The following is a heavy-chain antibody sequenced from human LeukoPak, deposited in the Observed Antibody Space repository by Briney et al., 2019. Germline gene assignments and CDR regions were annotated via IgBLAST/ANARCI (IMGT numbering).Heavy chain of an antibody. J-gene: IGHJ5*02. CDR2: IHTYNGHT. CDR3: ARDQYYDSKGWFDP. V-gene: IGHV1-18*04. D-gene: IGHD3-22*01. Sequence: ASVKVSCKASGYTFTGNYMHWVRQAPGQGLEWMGWIHTYNGHTNYAQKLQGRVTMTTDTSTSTAYMELRSLRSDDTAVYYCARDQYYDSKGWFDPWGQGTLVTVSS. CDR1: GYTFTGNY.